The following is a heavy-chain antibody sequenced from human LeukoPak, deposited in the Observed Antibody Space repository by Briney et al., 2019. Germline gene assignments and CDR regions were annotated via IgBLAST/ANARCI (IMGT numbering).Heavy chain of an antibody. CDR1: GGSISSSSYY. J-gene: IGHJ4*02. D-gene: IGHD4-11*01. V-gene: IGHV4-39*07. CDR3: ARVSSQKHSY. Sequence: SETLSLTCTVSGGSISSSSYYWAWIRQPPGKGLAWIGSIYHSGITYYTPSLKSQVTISVDTSKNQFSLKLSSVTAADTAVYYCARVSSQKHSYWGQGTLVTVSS. CDR2: IYHSGIT.